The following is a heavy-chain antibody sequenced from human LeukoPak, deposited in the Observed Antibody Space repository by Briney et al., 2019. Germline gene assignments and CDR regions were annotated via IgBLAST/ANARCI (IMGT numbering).Heavy chain of an antibody. CDR2: ISAYNGNT. D-gene: IGHD4-17*01. CDR3: ARHSSYGDYPLRNAFDI. CDR1: GYTFTSYG. V-gene: IGHV1-18*01. Sequence: AASVKVSCKASGYTFTSYGISWVRQAPGQGLEWMGWISAYNGNTNYAQKLQGRVTMTTDTSTSTAYMELRSLRSDDTAVYYCARHSSYGDYPLRNAFDIRGQGTMVTVSS. J-gene: IGHJ3*02.